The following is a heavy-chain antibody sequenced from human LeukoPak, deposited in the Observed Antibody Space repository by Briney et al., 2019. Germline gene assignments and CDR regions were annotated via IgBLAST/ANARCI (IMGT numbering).Heavy chain of an antibody. CDR2: IIPIFGTA. V-gene: IGHV1-69*05. D-gene: IGHD1-26*01. J-gene: IGHJ4*02. Sequence: SSVKVSCKASGGTFSSYAISWVRQAPGQGLEWMGGIIPIFGTANYVQKFQGRVTITTDESTSTAYMELSSLRSEDTAVYYCASHHGVVGATAYFDYWGQGTLVTVSS. CDR3: ASHHGVVGATAYFDY. CDR1: GGTFSSYA.